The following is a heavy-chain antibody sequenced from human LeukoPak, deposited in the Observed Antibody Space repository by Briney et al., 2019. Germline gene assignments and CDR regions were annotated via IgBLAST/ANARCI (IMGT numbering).Heavy chain of an antibody. CDR2: IRSKANSYAT. CDR3: THLLYGDPNYYYYMDV. V-gene: IGHV3-73*01. CDR1: GFTFSGSA. Sequence: GGSLRLSCAASGFTFSGSAMHWVRQASGKGLEWVGRIRSKANSYATAYAASVKGRSTISRDDSKNTAYLQMNSLKTEDTAVYYCTHLLYGDPNYYYYMDVWGKGTTVTVSS. J-gene: IGHJ6*03. D-gene: IGHD3-10*01.